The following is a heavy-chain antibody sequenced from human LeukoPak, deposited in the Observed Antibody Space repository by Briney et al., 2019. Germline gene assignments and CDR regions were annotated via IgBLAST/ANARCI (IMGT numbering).Heavy chain of an antibody. J-gene: IGHJ5*02. V-gene: IGHV3-53*01. CDR1: GFTVSSNY. CDR3: ARVLVDEGGEFDP. Sequence: GGSLRLSCAASGFTVSSNYMSWVRQAPGKGLEWVSVIYSGGSTYYADSVKGRFTISRDNSKNTLYLQMNSLRAEDTAVYYCARVLVDEGGEFDPWGQGTLVTVSP. CDR2: IYSGGST. D-gene: IGHD3-16*01.